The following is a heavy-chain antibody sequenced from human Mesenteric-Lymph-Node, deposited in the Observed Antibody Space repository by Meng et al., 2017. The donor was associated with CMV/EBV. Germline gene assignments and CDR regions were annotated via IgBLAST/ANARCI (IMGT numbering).Heavy chain of an antibody. CDR3: ASRRGMTTLTYLDY. CDR1: GFTFSEYT. D-gene: IGHD4-11*01. J-gene: IGHJ4*02. V-gene: IGHV3-30*09. CDR2: ISYDE. Sequence: GESLKISCSASGFTFSEYTMHWVRQAPGKGLEWVAIISYDEDYADSVRGRFVISRDNSKNTLYLQMNSLRVEDTAVYYCASRRGMTTLTYLDYWGPGTLVTVSS.